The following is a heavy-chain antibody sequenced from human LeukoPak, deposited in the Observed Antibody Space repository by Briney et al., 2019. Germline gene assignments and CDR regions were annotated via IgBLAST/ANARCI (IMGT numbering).Heavy chain of an antibody. V-gene: IGHV4-59*01. D-gene: IGHD6-13*01. CDR2: IYYSGST. CDR3: AISPGYSSSGNFDY. CDR1: GGSISSYY. J-gene: IGHJ4*02. Sequence: PSETLSLTCTVSGGSISSYYWSWIRQPPGKELEWIGYIYYSGSTNYNPSLKSRVTISVDTSKNQFSLKLSSVTAADTAVYYCAISPGYSSSGNFDYWGQGTLVTVSS.